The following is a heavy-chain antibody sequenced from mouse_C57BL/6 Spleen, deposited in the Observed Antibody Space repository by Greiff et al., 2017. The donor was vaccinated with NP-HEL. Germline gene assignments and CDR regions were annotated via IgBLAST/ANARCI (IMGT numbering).Heavy chain of an antibody. D-gene: IGHD2-4*01. CDR3: ASSYYDNEDWYFDV. J-gene: IGHJ1*01. Sequence: QVQLQQSGPGLVQPSQSLSITCTVSGFSLTSYGVHWVRQSPGKGLEWLGVIWSGGSTDYNAAFISRLSISKDNSKSQVFFKMNSLQADDTAIYYCASSYYDNEDWYFDVWGPGTTVTVSA. CDR1: GFSLTSYG. CDR2: IWSGGST. V-gene: IGHV2-2*01.